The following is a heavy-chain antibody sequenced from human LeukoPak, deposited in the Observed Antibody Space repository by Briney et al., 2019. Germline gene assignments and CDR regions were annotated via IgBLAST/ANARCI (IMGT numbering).Heavy chain of an antibody. Sequence: SETLSLTCAVYGGSFSGYYWSWIRQPPGRGLEWIGEINHSGSTNYNPSLKSRVTISVDTSKNQFSLKLSSVTAADTAVYYCARGPEGVKAHWFDPWGQGTLVTVSS. V-gene: IGHV4-34*01. CDR3: ARGPEGVKAHWFDP. J-gene: IGHJ5*02. CDR1: GGSFSGYY. D-gene: IGHD3-16*01. CDR2: INHSGST.